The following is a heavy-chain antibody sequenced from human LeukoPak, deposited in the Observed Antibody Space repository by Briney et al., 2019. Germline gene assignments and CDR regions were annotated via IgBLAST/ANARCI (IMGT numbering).Heavy chain of an antibody. CDR1: AFTFSDYW. J-gene: IGHJ4*02. D-gene: IGHD5-24*01. CDR3: TRDQGWQQFDS. V-gene: IGHV3-7*01. Sequence: GGSLRLSCAASAFTFSDYWMTWVRQTPGKGLERVANINNHGSETYYVDSVRGQFTISRDNAKNSLYLQMNSLRDDDTAVYFCTRDQGWQQFDSWGQGTLVTVSS. CDR2: INNHGSET.